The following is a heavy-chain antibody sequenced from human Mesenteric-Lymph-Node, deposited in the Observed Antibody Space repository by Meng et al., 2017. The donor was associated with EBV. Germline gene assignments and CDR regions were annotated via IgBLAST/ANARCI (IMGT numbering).Heavy chain of an antibody. D-gene: IGHD5-18*01. Sequence: QVQLVGSGGGVVQPGRSLRLSCAASGFTFSSYGMHWVRQAPGKGLEWVAVISYDGSNKYYADSVKGRFTISRDNSKNTLYLQMNSLRAEDTAVYYCAGGSYGSVYWGQGTLVTVSS. J-gene: IGHJ4*02. CDR1: GFTFSSYG. CDR2: ISYDGSNK. CDR3: AGGSYGSVY. V-gene: IGHV3-30*03.